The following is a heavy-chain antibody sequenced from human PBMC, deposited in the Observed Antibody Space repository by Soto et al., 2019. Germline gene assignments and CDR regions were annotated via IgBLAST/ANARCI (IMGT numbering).Heavy chain of an antibody. Sequence: QVELQESGPGLVKPSQTLSLTCTVSGGSISSGGYYWSWVRQHPGKGLGWIGYIYDSGSTYYNPYLQSRVTLSIDTSKNQFSLKLTSVTAADTAVYYCASQATGWYPDYWGQGTLVTVSS. J-gene: IGHJ4*02. CDR2: IYDSGST. CDR3: ASQATGWYPDY. CDR1: GGSISSGGYY. D-gene: IGHD6-19*01. V-gene: IGHV4-31*03.